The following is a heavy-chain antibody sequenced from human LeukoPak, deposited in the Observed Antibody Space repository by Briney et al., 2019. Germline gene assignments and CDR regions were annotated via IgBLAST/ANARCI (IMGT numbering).Heavy chain of an antibody. CDR1: GFTFSSYA. J-gene: IGHJ3*02. CDR3: AKDRKFGELPNAFDI. CDR2: ISGSGGST. Sequence: GGSLRLSCAASGFTFSSYAVSWVRQAPGKGLEWVSAISGSGGSTYYADSVKGRFTISRDNSKNTLYLQMNSLRAEDTAVYYCAKDRKFGELPNAFDIWGQGTMVTVSS. V-gene: IGHV3-23*01. D-gene: IGHD3-10*01.